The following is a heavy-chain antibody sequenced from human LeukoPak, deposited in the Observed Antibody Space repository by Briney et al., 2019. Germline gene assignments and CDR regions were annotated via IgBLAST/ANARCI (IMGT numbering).Heavy chain of an antibody. CDR1: ESTFASKY. V-gene: IGHV1-46*01. CDR3: ARGYSSGDY. D-gene: IGHD6-19*01. CDR2: VNPSGGST. Sequence: VKVTGPGCESTFASKYMHWVGQPTGKRLEWMGIVNPSGGSTSYAQKFQGRVTMTRDMSTSTVYMEMSSLISEDTAVYYCARGYSSGDYWGQGTLVTVSS. J-gene: IGHJ4*02.